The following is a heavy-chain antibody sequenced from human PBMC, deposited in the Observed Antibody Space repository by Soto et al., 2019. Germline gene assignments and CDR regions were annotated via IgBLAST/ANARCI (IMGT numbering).Heavy chain of an antibody. CDR1: GYTFTSYD. J-gene: IGHJ4*02. CDR3: ARGRGGPPFDY. CDR2: MNPNSGNT. Sequence: QVQLVQSGAEVKKPGASVKVSCKASGYTFTSYDINWVRQATGQGLEWMGWMNPNSGNTGYAQKLQGXXTXTXXTSISTAHMEPSSLRSEDTAVYYCARGRGGPPFDYWGQGTLVTVSS. D-gene: IGHD3-16*01. V-gene: IGHV1-8*01.